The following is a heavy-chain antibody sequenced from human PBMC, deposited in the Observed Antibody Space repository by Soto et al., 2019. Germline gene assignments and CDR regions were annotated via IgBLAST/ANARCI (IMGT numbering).Heavy chain of an antibody. D-gene: IGHD6-19*01. CDR1: GFTFSSYG. Sequence: QVQLVESGGGVVQPGRSLRLSCAASGFTFSSYGMHWVRQAPGKGLEWVAVISYDGSNKYYADSVKGRFTISRDNSKNXLXLPXNSLRAEDTAVYYCAKEGAVAGGLWERYYYDGMDVWGQGTTVTVSS. J-gene: IGHJ6*02. CDR3: AKEGAVAGGLWERYYYDGMDV. CDR2: ISYDGSNK. V-gene: IGHV3-30*18.